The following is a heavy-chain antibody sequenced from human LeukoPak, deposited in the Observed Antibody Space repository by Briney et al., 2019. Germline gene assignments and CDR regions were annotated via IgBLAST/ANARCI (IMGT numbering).Heavy chain of an antibody. J-gene: IGHJ4*02. CDR3: AKGLGRYSSSWPFDY. CDR1: GFTFSSYA. V-gene: IGHV3-23*01. CDR2: ISGSGGST. Sequence: PGGSLRLSCAASGFTFSSYAMSWARQAPGKGLEWVSAISGSGGSTYYADSVKGRFTISRENSKNTLYLQMNSLRAENTAVYYCAKGLGRYSSSWPFDYWGQGTLVTVSS. D-gene: IGHD6-13*01.